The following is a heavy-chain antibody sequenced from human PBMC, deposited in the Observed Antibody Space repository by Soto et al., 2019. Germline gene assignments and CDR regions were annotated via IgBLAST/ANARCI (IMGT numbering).Heavy chain of an antibody. CDR3: ARDGAYRSSWYSGAGWFDP. J-gene: IGHJ5*02. D-gene: IGHD6-13*01. CDR2: ISYDGSNK. CDR1: GFTFCSYA. Sequence: GGSLRLSCADSGFTFCSYAMHWVRQAPGKGLEWVAVISYDGSNKYYADSVKGRFTISRDNSKNTLYLQMNSLRAEDTAVYYCARDGAYRSSWYSGAGWFDPWGQGTLVTVS. V-gene: IGHV3-30-3*01.